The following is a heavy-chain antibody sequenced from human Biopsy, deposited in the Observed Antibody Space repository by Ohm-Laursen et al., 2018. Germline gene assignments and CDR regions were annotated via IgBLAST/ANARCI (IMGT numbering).Heavy chain of an antibody. J-gene: IGHJ4*02. V-gene: IGHV4-59*02. CDR1: GDSVTKYY. CDR2: IYYSVMT. D-gene: IGHD4-17*01. Sequence: GTLSLTCTVSGDSVTKYYWSWIRQPPGKGLEWIGHIYYSVMTNYNPSLQSRVSISVDTSRNQVSLTLNSVTAADTAVYYCAREKNDYGVHYYLDYWGQGTLVTVSS. CDR3: AREKNDYGVHYYLDY.